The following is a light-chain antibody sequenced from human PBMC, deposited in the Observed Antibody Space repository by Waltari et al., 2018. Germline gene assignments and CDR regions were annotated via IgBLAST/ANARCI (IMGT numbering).Light chain of an antibody. CDR2: AAS. CDR3: QKYISAPFT. J-gene: IGKJ3*01. CDR1: QVISNY. Sequence: DIQMTQSPSSLSASVGDRVTITCRASQVISNYFAWYQQKPGKVPKLLIYAASTLQSGVPSRFSGGGSGTDFTLTINSLQPEDVATYYCQKYISAPFTFGPGTKVDIK. V-gene: IGKV1-27*01.